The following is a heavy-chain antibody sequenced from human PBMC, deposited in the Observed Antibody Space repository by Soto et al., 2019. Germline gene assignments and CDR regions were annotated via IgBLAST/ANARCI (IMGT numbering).Heavy chain of an antibody. Sequence: GGSLRLSCAVSGLTFSSYWMMWVRQAPGRGLEWVANINEDGSHRYYADSVKGRLTISRDNAKNLLDLQMNSLRAEDTAVYYCANKGGSLHYWGQGTLVTVSS. J-gene: IGHJ4*02. D-gene: IGHD1-26*01. CDR2: INEDGSHR. CDR3: ANKGGSLHY. CDR1: GLTFSSYW. V-gene: IGHV3-7*05.